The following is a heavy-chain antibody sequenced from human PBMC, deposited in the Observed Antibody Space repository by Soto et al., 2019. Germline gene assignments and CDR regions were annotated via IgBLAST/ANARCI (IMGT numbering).Heavy chain of an antibody. Sequence: EVQLMESGGGLMQPGGSLRLSCAAAGFSVSTSHISLVRQAPGKGLEWVSVIYSVGATHYAVSVKGRLIISRDKSKNTVDLQMNSMRAEDTAGYYCAKVCPYDSGSDMFRYNWFGPCGTGTLVPVSS. CDR3: AKVCPYDSGSDMFRYNWFGP. CDR1: GFSVSTSH. D-gene: IGHD3-10*01. V-gene: IGHV3-53*01. J-gene: IGHJ5*02. CDR2: IYSVGAT.